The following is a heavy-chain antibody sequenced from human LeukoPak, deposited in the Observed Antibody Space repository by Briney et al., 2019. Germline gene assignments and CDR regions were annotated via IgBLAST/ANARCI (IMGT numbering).Heavy chain of an antibody. J-gene: IGHJ4*02. CDR2: ISSSGSII. D-gene: IGHD3-10*01. Sequence: GGSLRLSCAASGFTFSSYEINWVRQAPGKGLEWVSFISSSGSIIHYADSVKGRFTISRDNAKNSLYLQMNSLKLEDTAVYYCARVPRGGGSGTYEPDYHFFYRGRGSLVTVSA. CDR3: ARVPRGGGSGTYEPDYHFFY. V-gene: IGHV3-48*03. CDR1: GFTFSSYE.